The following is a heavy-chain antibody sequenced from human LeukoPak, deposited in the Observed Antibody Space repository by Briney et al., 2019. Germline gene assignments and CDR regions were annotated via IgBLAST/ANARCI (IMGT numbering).Heavy chain of an antibody. CDR1: SGSFSGHH. CDR2: INHDGST. D-gene: IGHD5-12*01. Sequence: SETLSLTCAVYSGSFSGHHWNWIRQPPGKGLEWIGEINHDGSTNYNPSLKSRVTISVDTSKNQFSLRLTSLTAADTALYYCARARGTVAIDYWGHGTLVTVSS. CDR3: ARARGTVAIDY. J-gene: IGHJ4*01. V-gene: IGHV4-34*01.